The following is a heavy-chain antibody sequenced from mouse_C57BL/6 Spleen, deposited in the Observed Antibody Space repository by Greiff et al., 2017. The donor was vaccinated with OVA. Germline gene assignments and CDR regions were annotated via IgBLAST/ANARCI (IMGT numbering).Heavy chain of an antibody. D-gene: IGHD3-1*01. CDR2: INPYNGGT. J-gene: IGHJ3*01. CDR3: SRSLDTRGFAY. Sequence: EVQLQEGGRVLVNPASTVKMSCKASGYTFTDYYMNWVKQSHGKSLEWIGVINPYNGGTSYNQKFKGKATLTVDKSSSTAYMELNSLTSEDSAVYYCSRSLDTRGFAYWGQGTLVTVSA. V-gene: IGHV1-19*01. CDR1: GYTFTDYY.